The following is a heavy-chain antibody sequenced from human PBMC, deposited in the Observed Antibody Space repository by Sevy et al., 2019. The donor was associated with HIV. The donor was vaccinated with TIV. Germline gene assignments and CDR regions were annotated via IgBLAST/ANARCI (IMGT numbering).Heavy chain of an antibody. V-gene: IGHV3-72*01. Sequence: EGSLRLSCAASGFTFSDYYMDWVRQAPGKELEWVGRIRNKANSYTTEFAASVKGRFTISRDDSKNSLYLQMHSLKTDDTAVYYCARVMRRILWWSLDAWGQGTLVTVSS. J-gene: IGHJ5*02. D-gene: IGHD2-21*01. CDR1: GFTFSDYY. CDR3: ARVMRRILWWSLDA. CDR2: IRNKANSYTT.